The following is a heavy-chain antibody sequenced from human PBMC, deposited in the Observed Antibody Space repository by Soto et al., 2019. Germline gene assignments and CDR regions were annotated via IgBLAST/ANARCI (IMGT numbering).Heavy chain of an antibody. CDR3: ARMGSPVTTGRLHY. Sequence: SETLSLTCTVSGASIRSSTFYWGWIRQPPGKGLESIANIYYDGSTYYNPSLKSRVTISVDTSKNQFSLKLSSVTAADTAVYYCARMGSPVTTGRLHYWGEGTLVTVSS. D-gene: IGHD4-17*01. CDR2: IYYDGST. J-gene: IGHJ4*02. CDR1: GASIRSSTFY. V-gene: IGHV4-39*01.